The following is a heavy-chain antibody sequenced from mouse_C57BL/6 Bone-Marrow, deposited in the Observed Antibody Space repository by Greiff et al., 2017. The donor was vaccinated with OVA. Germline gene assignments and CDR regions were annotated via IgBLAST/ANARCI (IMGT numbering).Heavy chain of an antibody. D-gene: IGHD2-1*01. CDR1: GYTFTSYW. CDR2: INPSNGGT. Sequence: QVQLQQPGTDLVKPGASVKLSCKASGYTFTSYWMHWVKQRPGQGLEWIGNINPSNGGTNYNEKFKSKATLTVDKSSSTAYMQLSSLTSEDSAVYYCAREEVLSTMVARGIYWYFDVWGTGTTVTVSS. V-gene: IGHV1-53*01. J-gene: IGHJ1*03. CDR3: AREEVLSTMVARGIYWYFDV.